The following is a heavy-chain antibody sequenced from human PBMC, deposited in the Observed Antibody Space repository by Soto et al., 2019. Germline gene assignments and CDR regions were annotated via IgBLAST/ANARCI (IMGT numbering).Heavy chain of an antibody. D-gene: IGHD6-25*01. Sequence: QITLKESGPTLVKPTQTLTLTCTFSGFSLSSSGVGVGWIRQPPGKSLEWLAVLYFNGDRRRSPSLENRLTITKDTSKKQVILTMTNMDPVDTATYYCIYRRAAYDYHGLDVWGQGTTVTVSS. CDR2: LYFNGDR. V-gene: IGHV2-5*01. CDR1: GFSLSSSGVG. CDR3: IYRRAAYDYHGLDV. J-gene: IGHJ6*02.